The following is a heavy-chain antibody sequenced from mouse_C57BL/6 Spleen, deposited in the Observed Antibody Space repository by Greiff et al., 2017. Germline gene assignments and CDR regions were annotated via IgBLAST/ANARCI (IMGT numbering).Heavy chain of an antibody. D-gene: IGHD3-1*01. CDR2: IHPNSGST. J-gene: IGHJ2*01. Sequence: QVQLQQSGAELVKPGASVKLSCKASGYTFTSYWMHWVKQRPGQGLEWIGMIHPNSGSTNYNEKFKSKATLTVDKSSSTAYMQLSSLTSEHSAVYYWAKWGASWPHVDYWGQGTTLTVSS. V-gene: IGHV1-64*01. CDR1: GYTFTSYW. CDR3: AKWGASWPHVDY.